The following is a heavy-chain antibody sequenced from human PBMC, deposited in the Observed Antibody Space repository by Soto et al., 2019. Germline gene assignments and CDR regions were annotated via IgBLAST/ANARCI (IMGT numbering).Heavy chain of an antibody. V-gene: IGHV3-23*01. J-gene: IGHJ4*02. CDR1: GFTFSSYT. CDR3: AKRRAGAVGRNFDY. CDR2: ISGSGGST. Sequence: GGSLRLSCAASGFTFSSYTMSWVRQAPGKGLQWVSAISGSGGSTYYADSVKGRFTISRDNSKNTLYLQMNSLRAEDTAVYYCAKRRAGAVGRNFDYWGQGTLVTVSS. D-gene: IGHD3-10*01.